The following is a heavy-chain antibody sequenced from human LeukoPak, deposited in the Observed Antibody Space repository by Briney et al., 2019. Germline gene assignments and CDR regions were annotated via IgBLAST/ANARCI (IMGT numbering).Heavy chain of an antibody. D-gene: IGHD6-25*01. J-gene: IGHJ4*02. V-gene: IGHV3-21*01. CDR1: GFTISGHN. CDR3: ARDGFDSSGWGEDY. Sequence: GGSLRLSCAASGFTISGHNMNWVRQAPGKGLEWVSLISSTSNYIYYADSVKGRFTISRDNAENSLYLQMNSLRAEDTAVYYWARDGFDSSGWGEDYWGQGTLVTVSS. CDR2: ISSTSNYI.